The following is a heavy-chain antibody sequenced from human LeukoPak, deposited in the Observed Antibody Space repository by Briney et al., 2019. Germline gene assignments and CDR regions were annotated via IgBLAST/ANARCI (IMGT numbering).Heavy chain of an antibody. D-gene: IGHD2-2*01. CDR2: FDPEDGET. CDR1: GYTLTELS. V-gene: IGHV1-24*01. CDR3: ATGVGRNRVPAAVDYYYYMDV. Sequence: ASVKVSCKVSGYTLTELSMHWVRQAPGKGLEWMGGFDPEDGETIYAQKFQGRVTMTEDTSTDTAYMELSSLRSEDTAVYYCATGVGRNRVPAAVDYYYYMDVWGKGTTVTVSS. J-gene: IGHJ6*03.